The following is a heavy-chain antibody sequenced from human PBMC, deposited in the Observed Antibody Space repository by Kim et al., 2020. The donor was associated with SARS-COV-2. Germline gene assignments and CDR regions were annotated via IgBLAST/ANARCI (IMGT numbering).Heavy chain of an antibody. D-gene: IGHD2-15*01. CDR1: GGTFSSYA. V-gene: IGHV1-69*13. Sequence: SVKVSCKASGGTFSSYAISWVRQAPGQGLEWMGGIIPIFGTANYAQKFQGRVTITADESTSTAYMELSSLRSEDTAVYYCARVSVGGGTVDYWGQGTLVTVSS. J-gene: IGHJ4*02. CDR2: IIPIFGTA. CDR3: ARVSVGGGTVDY.